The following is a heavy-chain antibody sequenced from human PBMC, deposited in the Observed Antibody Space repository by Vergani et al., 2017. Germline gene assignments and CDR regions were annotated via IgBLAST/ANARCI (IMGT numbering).Heavy chain of an antibody. V-gene: IGHV1-46*03. Sequence: QVQVVQSGAEVKKSGASVKVSCKTSGYTFSNYYMHWVRQAPGQGLEWMGIINPSGGHTNYAQKFQGRVTMTRDTSTRTVYMELGSLVSEYTAIYYCARGYYGILTGYLYWGQGTLVTVSA. CDR1: GYTFSNYY. D-gene: IGHD3-9*01. J-gene: IGHJ4*02. CDR3: ARGYYGILTGYLY. CDR2: INPSGGHT.